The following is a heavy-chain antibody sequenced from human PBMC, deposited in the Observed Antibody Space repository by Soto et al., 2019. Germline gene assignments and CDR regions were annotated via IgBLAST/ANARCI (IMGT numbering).Heavy chain of an antibody. D-gene: IGHD2-2*01. CDR3: ARSLVVPAASCYYYGMDV. CDR1: GGTFSSYA. CDR2: IIPIFGTA. J-gene: IGHJ6*02. V-gene: IGHV1-69*13. Sequence: GASVKVSCKASGGTFSSYAISWVRQAPGQGLEWMGGIIPIFGTANYAQKFQGRVTITADESTSTAYMELSSLRSEDTAVYYCARSLVVPAASCYYYGMDVWGQGTTVTVSS.